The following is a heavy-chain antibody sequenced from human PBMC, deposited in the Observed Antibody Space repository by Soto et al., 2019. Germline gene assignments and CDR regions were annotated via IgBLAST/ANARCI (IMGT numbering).Heavy chain of an antibody. CDR2: IGGSGDRI. D-gene: IGHD2-15*01. J-gene: IGHJ4*02. V-gene: IGHV3-23*01. CDR3: AKDYCTRDLCATRLPYHFDY. CDR1: GFTFSNYA. Sequence: HPGGSLRLSCAATGFTFSNYAMSWVRQAPGRGLEWVSTIGGSGDRIYYADSVKGRFTISRDNSRNTLYLQMHSLRAEDTAVYHCAKDYCTRDLCATRLPYHFDYWGQGALVTVSS.